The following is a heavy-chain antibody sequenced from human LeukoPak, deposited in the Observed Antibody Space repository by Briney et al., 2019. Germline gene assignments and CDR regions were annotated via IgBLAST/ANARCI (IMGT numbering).Heavy chain of an antibody. CDR1: GFTFSNYC. CDR2: ISYDGSYK. CDR3: EKDQDKYCYNSEDPFDY. Sequence: GRSLRLSCAASGFTFSNYCMHWVRQAPGKGLEWVALISYDGSYKDYVDSVKGRFTISRDNSRNTLYLQMNILRAEDTAVYYCEKDQDKYCYNSEDPFDYWGQGTLVTVSS. J-gene: IGHJ4*02. D-gene: IGHD5-24*01. V-gene: IGHV3-30*18.